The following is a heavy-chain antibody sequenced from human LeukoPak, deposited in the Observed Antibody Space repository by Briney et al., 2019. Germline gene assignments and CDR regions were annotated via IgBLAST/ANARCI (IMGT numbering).Heavy chain of an antibody. CDR2: ISDSGGDT. V-gene: IGHV3-23*01. J-gene: IGHJ6*03. D-gene: IGHD6-6*01. CDR3: AKRVAYSSSSVYMDV. CDR1: GFTFSNYA. Sequence: PGGSLRLSCGASGFTFSNYAMSWVRQAPGKGLEWVSGISDSGGDTYYADSVKGRFTISRDNSKNTLYLQMNSLRAEGTAVYYCAKRVAYSSSSVYMDVWGKGTTVTVSS.